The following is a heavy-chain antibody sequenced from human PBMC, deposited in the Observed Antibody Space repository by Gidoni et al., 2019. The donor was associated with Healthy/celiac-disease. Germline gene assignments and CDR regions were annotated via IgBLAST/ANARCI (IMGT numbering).Heavy chain of an antibody. CDR2: IYYSGST. J-gene: IGHJ5*02. D-gene: IGHD3-22*01. CDR3: ARLFGSGYYGIGYFDP. CDR1: GGSISSGDYY. V-gene: IGHV4-30-4*01. Sequence: QVQLQESGPGLVKPSQTLSLTCTVSGGSISSGDYYWSWIRQPPGKGLEWIGYIYYSGSTYYNPSLKSRLTISVDTSKNQFSLKLSSVTAADTAVYYCARLFGSGYYGIGYFDPWGQGTLVTVSS.